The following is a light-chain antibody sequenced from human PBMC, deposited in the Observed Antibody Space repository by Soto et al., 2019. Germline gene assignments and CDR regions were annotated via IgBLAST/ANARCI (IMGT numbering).Light chain of an antibody. J-gene: IGLJ2*01. CDR2: DVS. Sequence: QSALTQPASVSGSPGQSITISCTGTSSDVGGHNYVSWYQQHPGKAPKLMIYDVSNRPSGVSNRFSGSKSGNTASLTISGIQAEDEADYYCSSYTTSTLGVLFGGGTKLTVL. V-gene: IGLV2-14*01. CDR1: SSDVGGHNY. CDR3: SSYTTSTLGVL.